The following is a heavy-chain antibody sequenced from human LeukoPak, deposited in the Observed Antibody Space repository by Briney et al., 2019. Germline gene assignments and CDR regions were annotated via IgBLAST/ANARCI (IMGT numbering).Heavy chain of an antibody. CDR2: IRSKANSYAT. CDR1: GFTFSGSA. D-gene: IGHD4-17*01. V-gene: IGHV3-73*01. J-gene: IGHJ4*02. CDR3: TGLTVTTSY. Sequence: GGALKLSCAASGFTFSGSAMHRVRQASGKGLEWVGRIRSKANSYATAYAASVKGRFTISRDDSKNTAYLQMNSLKTEDTAVYYCTGLTVTTSYWGQGTLVTVSS.